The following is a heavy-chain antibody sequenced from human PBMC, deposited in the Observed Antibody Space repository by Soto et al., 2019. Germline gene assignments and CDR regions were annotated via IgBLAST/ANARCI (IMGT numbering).Heavy chain of an antibody. CDR2: ISYDDGSNK. Sequence: QVQLVESGGGVVQPGRSLRLSCAASGFRFSSYTMHWVRRAPGKGLEWVAVISYDDGSNKDYADSVKGRFTISRDNSKNPLPWKITGLGAEDTVFYSWGRSIAVSAPRDFDSGGQGPLATV. D-gene: IGHD6-19*01. CDR1: GFRFSSYT. V-gene: IGHV3-30-3*01. CDR3: GRSIAVSAPRDFDS. J-gene: IGHJ4*02.